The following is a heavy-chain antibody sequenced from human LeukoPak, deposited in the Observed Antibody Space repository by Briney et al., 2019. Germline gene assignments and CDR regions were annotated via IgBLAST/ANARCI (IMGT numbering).Heavy chain of an antibody. CDR1: GFNVSSNY. Sequence: GGSLRLSCAASGFNVSSNYMSWVRQALGKGLEWVSVIYSGGSTYYADSVKGRFTISRDNSKNTLYLQMNSLRAEDTAVYYCARVSTDYDFWSGYYQGNWFDPWGQGTLVTVSS. CDR3: ARVSTDYDFWSGYYQGNWFDP. CDR2: IYSGGST. J-gene: IGHJ5*02. D-gene: IGHD3-3*01. V-gene: IGHV3-66*02.